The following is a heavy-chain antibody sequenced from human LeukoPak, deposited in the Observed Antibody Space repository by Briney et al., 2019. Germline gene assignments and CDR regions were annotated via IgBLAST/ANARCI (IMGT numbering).Heavy chain of an antibody. D-gene: IGHD4-17*01. J-gene: IGHJ6*02. Sequence: SETLSLTCTVSGGSMSPYHWGWIRQPPGKGLEWTGYIYYSGSTNYNPSLKSRVTISVDTSKNQFSLKLSSVTAADTAVYYCARGFAVTTGMDVWGQGTTVTVSS. CDR2: IYYSGST. CDR1: GGSMSPYH. CDR3: ARGFAVTTGMDV. V-gene: IGHV4-59*01.